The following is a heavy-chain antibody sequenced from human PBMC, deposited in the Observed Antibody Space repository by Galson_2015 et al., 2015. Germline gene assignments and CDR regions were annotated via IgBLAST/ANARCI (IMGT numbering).Heavy chain of an antibody. CDR3: ARGRRRSSRWELLPGGAFDI. Sequence: SETLSLTCTVSGYSISSGYYWGWIRQPPGKGLEWIGSIYHSGSTYYNPSLKSRVTISVDTSKNQFSLKLSSVTAADAAVYYCARGRRRSSRWELLPGGAFDIWGQGTMVTVSS. J-gene: IGHJ3*02. CDR2: IYHSGST. V-gene: IGHV4-38-2*02. CDR1: GYSISSGYY. D-gene: IGHD1-26*01.